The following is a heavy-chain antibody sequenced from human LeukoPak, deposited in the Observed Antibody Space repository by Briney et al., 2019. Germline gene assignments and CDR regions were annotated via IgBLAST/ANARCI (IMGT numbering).Heavy chain of an antibody. CDR1: GYTFTSYY. V-gene: IGHV1-46*01. J-gene: IGHJ4*02. CDR2: INPSGGST. Sequence: GAPVKVSCKASGYTFTSYYMHWVRQAPGQGLEWMGIINPSGGSTSYAQKFQGRVTMTRDTSTRTVYMELSSLRSEDTAVYYCARDQRYYDSSGYYYPLGYWGQGTLVTVSS. CDR3: ARDQRYYDSSGYYYPLGY. D-gene: IGHD3-22*01.